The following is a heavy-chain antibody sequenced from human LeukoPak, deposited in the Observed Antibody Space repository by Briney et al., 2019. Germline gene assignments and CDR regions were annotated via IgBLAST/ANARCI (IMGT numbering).Heavy chain of an antibody. V-gene: IGHV1-18*01. Sequence: ASVKVSCKASGYTFTSYGISWVRQAPGQGLEWMGWISAYNGNTNYAQKLQGRVTMTTDTSTSTAYMEPRSLRSDDTAVYYCARDSRYCSSTSCYTFDYWGQGTLVTVSS. CDR1: GYTFTSYG. J-gene: IGHJ4*02. D-gene: IGHD2-2*02. CDR2: ISAYNGNT. CDR3: ARDSRYCSSTSCYTFDY.